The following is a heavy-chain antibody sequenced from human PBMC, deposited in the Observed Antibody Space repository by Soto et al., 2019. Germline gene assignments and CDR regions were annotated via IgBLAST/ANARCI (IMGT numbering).Heavy chain of an antibody. Sequence: QVQLQESGPGLVKPSETLSLTCTVSGGSVRSDSYYWNWIRQPPGKGLEWIGQIYHSGNTNYNPSLKSRVTISLDTSNNQFSLKLSSVTAADTAVYYCARAETTMVASTSGMWGQGTLVTVSS. CDR1: GGSVRSDSYY. J-gene: IGHJ4*02. CDR2: IYHSGNT. V-gene: IGHV4-61*01. D-gene: IGHD2-15*01. CDR3: ARAETTMVASTSGM.